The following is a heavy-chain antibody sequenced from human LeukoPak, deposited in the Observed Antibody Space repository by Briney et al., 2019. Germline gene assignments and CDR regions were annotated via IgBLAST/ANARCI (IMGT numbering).Heavy chain of an antibody. V-gene: IGHV4-38-2*02. J-gene: IGHJ4*02. Sequence: NPSETLSLTCTVSGYSISSGYYWGWIRQPPGKGLEWIGSIYHSGSTYYNPSLKSRVTISVDTSKNQFSLKLSSVTAADTAVYYCARRNDYYFDYWGQGTLVTVSS. D-gene: IGHD1-1*01. CDR2: IYHSGST. CDR1: GYSISSGYY. CDR3: ARRNDYYFDY.